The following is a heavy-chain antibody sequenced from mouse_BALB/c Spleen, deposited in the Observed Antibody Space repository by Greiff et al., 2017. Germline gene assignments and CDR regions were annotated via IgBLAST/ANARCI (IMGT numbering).Heavy chain of an antibody. CDR1: GYAFTNYW. Sequence: QVHVKQSGAELVRPGTSVKISCKASGYAFTNYWLGWVKQRPGHGLEWIGDIYPGSGNTYYNEKFKGKATLTADKSSSTAYMQLSSLTSEDSAVYFCARGKVRGAMDYWGQGTSVTVSS. CDR2: IYPGSGNT. CDR3: ARGKVRGAMDY. J-gene: IGHJ4*01. V-gene: IGHV1-63*01. D-gene: IGHD2-14*01.